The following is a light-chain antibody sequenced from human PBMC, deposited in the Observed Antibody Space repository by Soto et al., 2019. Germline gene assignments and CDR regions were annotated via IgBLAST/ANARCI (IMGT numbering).Light chain of an antibody. J-gene: IGKJ5*01. CDR3: QQLDSFPLT. V-gene: IGKV1-12*01. CDR2: AAS. Sequence: DLRMTQSPSSVSASVGDRVTITCRASQGISRWLAWYQQKPGRAPKLLIYAASSLQSGVPVRFSGSGSGTDFTLSISSLQTEDVATYFCQQLDSFPLTFGHGTRLEIK. CDR1: QGISRW.